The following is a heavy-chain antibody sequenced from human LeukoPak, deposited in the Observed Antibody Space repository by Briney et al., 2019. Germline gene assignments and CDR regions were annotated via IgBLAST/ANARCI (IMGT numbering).Heavy chain of an antibody. D-gene: IGHD2-2*01. J-gene: IGHJ4*02. CDR2: MHPNSGNT. CDR1: GYTFTSYD. V-gene: IGHV1-8*01. CDR3: VRLSVPATAIDY. Sequence: ASVKVSCRASGYTFTSYDINWVRQATGQGLEWMGWMHPNSGNTGYAQKFQGRVTMTRNTSISTAYMALSSLRSEDTAVYYCVRLSVPATAIDYWGQGTLVTVSS.